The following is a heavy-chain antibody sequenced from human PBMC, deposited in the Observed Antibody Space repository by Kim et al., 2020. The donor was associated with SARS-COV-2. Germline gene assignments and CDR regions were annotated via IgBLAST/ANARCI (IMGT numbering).Heavy chain of an antibody. CDR1: GGTFSSYA. CDR2: IIPIFGTA. J-gene: IGHJ6*02. Sequence: SVKVSCKASGGTFSSYAISWVRQAPGQGLEWMGGIIPIFGTANYAQKFQGRVTITADESTSTAYMELSSLRSEDTAVYYCARVELTGTTGYYYYYGMDVWGQGTTVTVSS. CDR3: ARVELTGTTGYYYYYGMDV. D-gene: IGHD1-7*01. V-gene: IGHV1-69*13.